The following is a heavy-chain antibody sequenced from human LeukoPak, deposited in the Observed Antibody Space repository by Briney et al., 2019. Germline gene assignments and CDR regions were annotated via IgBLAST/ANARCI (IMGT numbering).Heavy chain of an antibody. J-gene: IGHJ4*02. Sequence: GGSLRLSCVASGFTFGKYWMSWVRQAPGKGLEWVANIKLDGSEKNYVDSVKGRFTISRDNTKNSLYLQMNSLRVEDTAVSCCARDQYDTWSRRGNFDSWGQGTLVIVSS. CDR1: GFTFGKYW. CDR2: IKLDGSEK. D-gene: IGHD3-3*01. V-gene: IGHV3-7*03. CDR3: ARDQYDTWSRRGNFDS.